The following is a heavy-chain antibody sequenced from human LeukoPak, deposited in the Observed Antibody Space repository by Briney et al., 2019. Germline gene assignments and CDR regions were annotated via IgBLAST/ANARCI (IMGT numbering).Heavy chain of an antibody. CDR3: ATDLNWVSH. D-gene: IGHD3-16*01. CDR1: GMTNYW. CDR2: IKKDGSAK. J-gene: IGHJ4*02. V-gene: IGHV3-7*01. Sequence: PGESLRLSCIVSGMTNYWMTWVRQAPGKGLESVANIKKDGSAKYYLNSVKGRITISRDNIKNSVFLQINSLRAEDTGIYYCATDLNWVSHWGQGTLVTVSS.